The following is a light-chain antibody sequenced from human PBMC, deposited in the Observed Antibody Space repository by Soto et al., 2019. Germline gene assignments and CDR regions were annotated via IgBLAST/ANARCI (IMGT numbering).Light chain of an antibody. CDR2: EVT. Sequence: QSALTQPPSASGSPGQSVTISCTGTSSDVGRYDYVSWYQQHPGKAPKLMIYEVTIRPSGVSDRFSGSKSGNTASLTVSGLQAEDEADYYCSSYTGGNPSYVFGTGTKVTVL. J-gene: IGLJ1*01. CDR1: SSDVGRYDY. V-gene: IGLV2-8*01. CDR3: SSYTGGNPSYV.